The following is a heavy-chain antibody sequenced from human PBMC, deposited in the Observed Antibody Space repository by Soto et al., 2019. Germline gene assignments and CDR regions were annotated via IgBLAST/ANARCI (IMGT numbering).Heavy chain of an antibody. J-gene: IGHJ4*02. V-gene: IGHV3-21*01. D-gene: IGHD4-4*01. CDR3: ARGGLQITTHFDY. CDR2: ISSSSTYI. Sequence: EVQLMESGGDLVKPGGSLRLSCIDSGFMFSSYSMAWVRQAPGKGLEWVSSISSSSTYIYYADSVKGRFTISRDNAKNSLYLQMNGLRAEDSAVYYCARGGLQITTHFDYWGQGTLVTVSS. CDR1: GFMFSSYS.